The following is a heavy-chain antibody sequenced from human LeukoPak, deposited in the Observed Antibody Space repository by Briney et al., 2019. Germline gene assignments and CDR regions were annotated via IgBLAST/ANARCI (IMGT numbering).Heavy chain of an antibody. V-gene: IGHV4-61*02. CDR1: SGSISSINYH. Sequence: SETLSLTCTVSSGSISSINYHWSCIRQPAGKGLEWIGRISTIGSTNYNPSLNSRVTISIDTSKNQFSLKLSSVTAADTAVYYCARDGCGGSCFHYYYYYMDVWGKGTTVTISS. CDR2: ISTIGST. D-gene: IGHD2-15*01. CDR3: ARDGCGGSCFHYYYYYMDV. J-gene: IGHJ6*03.